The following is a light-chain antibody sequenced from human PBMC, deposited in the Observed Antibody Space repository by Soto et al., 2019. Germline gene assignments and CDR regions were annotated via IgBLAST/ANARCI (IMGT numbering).Light chain of an antibody. V-gene: IGKV1-5*03. CDR3: QQYNSYPWT. CDR2: KAS. CDR1: QSISSW. Sequence: DNQMTQSPSTLSASVGDRVTITCRASQSISSWLAWYQQKPGKALKLLIYKASNLESGVPARFSGSGSGREFTLTISSLRPDDFASYYCQQYNSYPWTFGQGTRVEIK. J-gene: IGKJ1*01.